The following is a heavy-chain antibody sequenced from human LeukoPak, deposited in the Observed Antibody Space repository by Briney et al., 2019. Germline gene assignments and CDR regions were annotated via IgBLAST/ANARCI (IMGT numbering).Heavy chain of an antibody. CDR2: IYYSGST. J-gene: IGHJ3*02. D-gene: IGHD2-2*02. CDR1: GGSVSSGSYY. CDR3: ARADIVVVPAAIWDAFDI. V-gene: IGHV4-61*01. Sequence: PSETLSLTCTVSGGSVSSGSYYWSWIRQPPGKGLEWIGYIYYSGSTNYNPSLKSRVTISVDTSKNQFSLKLSSVTAADTAVYYCARADIVVVPAAIWDAFDIWGKGTTVTVSS.